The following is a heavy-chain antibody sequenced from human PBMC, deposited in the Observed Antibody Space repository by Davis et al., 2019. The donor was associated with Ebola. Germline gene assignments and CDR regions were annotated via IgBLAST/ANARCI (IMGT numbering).Heavy chain of an antibody. CDR1: GGSISSYY. CDR3: ARDGRYYYDSSGYYTITYFDY. CDR2: IYYSGST. V-gene: IGHV4-59*12. J-gene: IGHJ4*02. Sequence: MPGGSLRLSCTVSGGSISSYYWSWIRQPPGKGLEWIGYIYYSGSTNYNPSLKSRVTISVDKSKNQFSLKLSSVTAADTAVYYCARDGRYYYDSSGYYTITYFDYWGQGTLVTVSS. D-gene: IGHD3-22*01.